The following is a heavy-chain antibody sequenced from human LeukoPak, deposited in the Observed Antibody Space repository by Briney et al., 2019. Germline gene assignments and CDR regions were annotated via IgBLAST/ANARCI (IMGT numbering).Heavy chain of an antibody. CDR3: ARVLNGWDLQPFDC. CDR1: GYTFTGYY. Sequence: ASVKVSCKASGYTFTGYYMHWVRQAPGQGLEWMGWINPNSGGTDYAQKFQGRVTMTRDTSISTAYMELSRLRSDDTAVYYCARVLNGWDLQPFDCWGQGTLVTVSS. CDR2: INPNSGGT. J-gene: IGHJ4*02. V-gene: IGHV1-2*02. D-gene: IGHD1-26*01.